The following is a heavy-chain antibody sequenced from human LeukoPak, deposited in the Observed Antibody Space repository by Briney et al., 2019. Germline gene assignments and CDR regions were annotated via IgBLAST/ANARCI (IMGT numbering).Heavy chain of an antibody. D-gene: IGHD3-3*01. CDR3: ARDNYDDSTFDY. CDR2: ISRSSSSI. CDR1: GFTFSTYS. Sequence: GGSLRLSCAASGFTFSTYSMIWVRQAPGKGLEWVSSISRSSSSISYADSVRGRFTISRDNANNLLYLQMNSLRAEDTAVYYCARDNYDDSTFDYWGQGTLVTVSS. J-gene: IGHJ4*02. V-gene: IGHV3-21*06.